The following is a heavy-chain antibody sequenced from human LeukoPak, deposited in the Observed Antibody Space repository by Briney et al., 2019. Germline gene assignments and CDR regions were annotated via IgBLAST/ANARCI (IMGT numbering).Heavy chain of an antibody. CDR1: GFTFSSYA. V-gene: IGHV3-21*01. J-gene: IGHJ4*02. CDR3: AKVRLRYFDWSTFDY. D-gene: IGHD3-9*01. CDR2: ISSSSSYI. Sequence: GGSLRLSCAASGFTFSSYAMSWVRQAPGKGLEWVSSISSSSSYIYYADSVKGRFTISRDNAKNSLYLQMNSLRAEDTAVYYCAKVRLRYFDWSTFDYWGQGTLVTVSS.